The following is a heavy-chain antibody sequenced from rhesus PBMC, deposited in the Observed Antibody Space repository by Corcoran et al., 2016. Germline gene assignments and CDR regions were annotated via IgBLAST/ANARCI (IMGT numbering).Heavy chain of an antibody. J-gene: IGHJ5-1*01. Sequence: QVQLVQSGGEIKQPGASVKLSCKASGYTFTSYYMHWVRQAPEQGLEWIGLISPYNSNKGYAQNFQGRVTITTDPSTSTGYMELSSLRSEDTAVYYCTRANSYVRFDVWGPGVLVTVSS. D-gene: IGHD5-12*01. V-gene: IGHV1-180*01. CDR1: GYTFTSYY. CDR2: ISPYNSNK. CDR3: TRANSYVRFDV.